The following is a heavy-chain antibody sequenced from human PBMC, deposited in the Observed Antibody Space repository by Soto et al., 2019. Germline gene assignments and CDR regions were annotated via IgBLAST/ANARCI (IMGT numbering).Heavy chain of an antibody. CDR3: ARSNGIAAGGPPFDY. CDR1: GYTFTSYG. D-gene: IGHD6-13*01. CDR2: ISTYNGDT. J-gene: IGHJ4*02. V-gene: IGHV1-18*01. Sequence: QVQLVQSGAVVSKPGASVKVSCKASGYTFTSYGISWVRQAPGQGLEWMGWISTYNGDTHYTEKLQDRVTMTRDTSTSTAYMELRSLRSDDTAVYYCARSNGIAAGGPPFDYWGQGTLVTVSS.